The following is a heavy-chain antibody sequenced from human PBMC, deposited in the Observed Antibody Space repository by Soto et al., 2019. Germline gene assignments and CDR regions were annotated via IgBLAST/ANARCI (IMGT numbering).Heavy chain of an antibody. J-gene: IGHJ6*02. D-gene: IGHD3-3*01. CDR3: AREVRFLEWLLYRPCMDV. CDR1: GFTFSSYS. CDR2: ISSSSSYI. Sequence: GGSLRLSCAASGFTFSSYSMNWVRQAPGKGLEWVSSISSSSSYIYYADSVKGRFTISRDNAKNSLYLQMNSLRAEDTAVYYCAREVRFLEWLLYRPCMDVWGQGTTVTVSS. V-gene: IGHV3-21*01.